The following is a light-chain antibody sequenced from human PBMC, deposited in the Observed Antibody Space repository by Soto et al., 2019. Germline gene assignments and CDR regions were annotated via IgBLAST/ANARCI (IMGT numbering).Light chain of an antibody. CDR2: EVT. CDR1: STDVGGYNY. J-gene: IGLJ2*01. V-gene: IGLV2-14*01. Sequence: QSALTQPASVSGSPGQSITISCTGTSTDVGGYNYVSWYQQHPGKAPKLIIYEVTNRPSGVSNRFSGSKSGNTASLTISGLLAEDEADYYCSSYTSRSTLVIGGGTKLTVL. CDR3: SSYTSRSTLV.